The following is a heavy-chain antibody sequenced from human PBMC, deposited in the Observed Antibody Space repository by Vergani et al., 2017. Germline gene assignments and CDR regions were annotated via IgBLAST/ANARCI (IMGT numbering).Heavy chain of an antibody. CDR2: IIPILGIA. J-gene: IGHJ6*02. D-gene: IGHD5-18*01. Sequence: QVQLVQSGAEVKKPGSSVKVSCKASGGTFSSYAISWVRQARGQGLEWMGRIIPILGIANYAQKFQGRVTITADKSTSTAYMELSSLRSEDTAVYYCAREKAIQLWSGMDVWGQGTTVTVSS. CDR3: AREKAIQLWSGMDV. V-gene: IGHV1-69*04. CDR1: GGTFSSYA.